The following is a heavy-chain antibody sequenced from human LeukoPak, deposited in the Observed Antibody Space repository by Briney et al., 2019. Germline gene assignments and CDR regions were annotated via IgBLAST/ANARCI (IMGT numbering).Heavy chain of an antibody. Sequence: ASVKVSCKASGYTFTSYGISWVRQAPGQGLEWMGWISAYNGKTNYTQKFQGRVTVTTDTSTSTAYMELRSLRSDDTAVYYCARDLPGYCSSTSCYFYYYMDVWGKGTTVTVSS. CDR3: ARDLPGYCSSTSCYFYYYMDV. CDR1: GYTFTSYG. CDR2: ISAYNGKT. V-gene: IGHV1-18*01. D-gene: IGHD2-2*01. J-gene: IGHJ6*03.